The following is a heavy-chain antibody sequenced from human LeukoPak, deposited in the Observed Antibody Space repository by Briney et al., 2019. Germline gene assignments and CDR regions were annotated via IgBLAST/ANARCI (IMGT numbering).Heavy chain of an antibody. CDR1: GFIFSSRW. J-gene: IGHJ4*02. D-gene: IGHD6-19*01. CDR2: VNSDGRST. CDR3: ARGDSSGWYLLDF. Sequence: PGGSLRLSCAASGFIFSSRWMHWVRQAPGKGLVWVSRVNSDGRSTNYADFVKGRFAISRDNAKNTLYLQMSSLRAEDTAVYYCARGDSSGWYLLDFWGQGILVTVSS. V-gene: IGHV3-74*01.